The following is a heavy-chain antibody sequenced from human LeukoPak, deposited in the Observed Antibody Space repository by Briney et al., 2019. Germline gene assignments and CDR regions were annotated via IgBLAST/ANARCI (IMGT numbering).Heavy chain of an antibody. V-gene: IGHV3-21*01. J-gene: IGHJ3*02. CDR2: ISSSSSYI. D-gene: IGHD6-19*01. Sequence: GGSLRLSCAASGFTFSSYSMNWVRQAPGKGLEWVSSISSSSSYIYYADSVKGRFTISRDNAKNSLYLQMNSLRAEDTAVYYCARGEQWLVGLGAFDIWGQGTMVTVSS. CDR3: ARGEQWLVGLGAFDI. CDR1: GFTFSSYS.